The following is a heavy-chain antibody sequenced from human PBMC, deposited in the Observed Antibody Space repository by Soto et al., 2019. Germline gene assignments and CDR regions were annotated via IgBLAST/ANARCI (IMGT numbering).Heavy chain of an antibody. J-gene: IGHJ4*02. CDR2: IYYSGST. V-gene: IGHV4-31*03. CDR3: ARGRTTVGVGYYFDY. D-gene: IGHD4-17*01. Sequence: QVQLQESGPGLVKPSQTLSLTCTVSGGSISSGGYYWSWIRQHPGKGLEWIGYIYYSGSTYYNPSLKGRVTISVDTSKNQFSLKLSSVTAADTAVYYCARGRTTVGVGYYFDYWGQGTLVTVSS. CDR1: GGSISSGGYY.